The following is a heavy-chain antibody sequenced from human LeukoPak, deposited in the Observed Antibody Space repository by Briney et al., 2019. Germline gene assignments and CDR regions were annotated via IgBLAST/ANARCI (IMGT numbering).Heavy chain of an antibody. CDR3: ARAEDRGYSYGWGFDI. J-gene: IGHJ3*02. Sequence: PSETLSLTCTVSGGSISSYYWSWIRQPPGKGLEWIGYIYYSGSTNYNPSLKSRVTISVDTSKNQFSLKLSSVTAADTAVYYCARAEDRGYSYGWGFDIWGQGTMVTVSS. V-gene: IGHV4-59*01. CDR1: GGSISSYY. D-gene: IGHD5-18*01. CDR2: IYYSGST.